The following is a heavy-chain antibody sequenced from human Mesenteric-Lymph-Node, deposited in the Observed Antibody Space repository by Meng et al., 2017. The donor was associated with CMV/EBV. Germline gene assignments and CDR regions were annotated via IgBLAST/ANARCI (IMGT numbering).Heavy chain of an antibody. Sequence: GESLKISCAASGFTFSDYYMSWIRQAPGKGLEWVSYISSSGSTIYYADSVKGRFTISRDNAKNSLYLQMNSLRAEDTAVYYCARDGDNWNPPFDYWGQGTLVTVSS. CDR1: GFTFSDYY. CDR2: ISSSGSTI. CDR3: ARDGDNWNPPFDY. D-gene: IGHD1-1*01. J-gene: IGHJ4*02. V-gene: IGHV3-11*01.